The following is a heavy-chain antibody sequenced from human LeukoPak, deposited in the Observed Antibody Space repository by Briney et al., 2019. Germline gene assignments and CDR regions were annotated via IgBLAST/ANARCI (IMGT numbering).Heavy chain of an antibody. CDR1: GYTFTGYY. Sequence: ASVKVSCKASGYTFTGYYMHWVRQAPGQGLEWMGRVNPDTGGTNYAQKFQGRVTMTRDTSINTAYMELSRLTPDDTAIYYCARVGPTSYFDYWGQGTLVTVSS. V-gene: IGHV1-2*06. CDR3: ARVGPTSYFDY. J-gene: IGHJ4*02. CDR2: VNPDTGGT.